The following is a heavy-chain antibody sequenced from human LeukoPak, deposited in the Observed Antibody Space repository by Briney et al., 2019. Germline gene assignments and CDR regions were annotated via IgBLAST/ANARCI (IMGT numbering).Heavy chain of an antibody. V-gene: IGHV4-59*01. J-gene: IGHJ4*02. D-gene: IGHD6-13*01. CDR1: GDSISSYY. Sequence: SETLSLTCTVSGDSISSYYWSWIRQPPGKGLEWIGYIYYSGNTNYNPSLKSRVTISKDTSKNQFSLKLSSVTAADTAVYYCARCRYSSSPDFEYWGQGTLVAVSS. CDR3: ARCRYSSSPDFEY. CDR2: IYYSGNT.